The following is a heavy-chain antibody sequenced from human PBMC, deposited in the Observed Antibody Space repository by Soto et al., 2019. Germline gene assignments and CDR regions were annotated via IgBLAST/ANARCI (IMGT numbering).Heavy chain of an antibody. CDR1: GFTFSSYG. V-gene: IGHV3-30*18. CDR3: AKDNAAMDV. Sequence: QVQLVESGGGVVQPGRSLRLSCAASGFTFSSYGMHWVRQAPGKGLEWVAVISYDGSNKYYADSVKGRFTISRDNSKNTLYLQMNSLRAEDTAVYYCAKDNAAMDVWGQGTTVTVSS. J-gene: IGHJ6*02. CDR2: ISYDGSNK. D-gene: IGHD2-15*01.